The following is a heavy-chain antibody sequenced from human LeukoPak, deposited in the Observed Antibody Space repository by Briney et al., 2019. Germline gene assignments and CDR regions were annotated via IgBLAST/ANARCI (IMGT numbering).Heavy chain of an antibody. Sequence: ASVKVSCKASGGTFSSYAISWVRQAPGQGLEWMGGIIPIFGTANYAQKFQGRVTITADKSTSTAYMELSSLRSDDTAVYYCARDLIYSGPRGDYWGQGTLVTVSS. CDR3: ARDLIYSGPRGDY. D-gene: IGHD5-12*01. CDR2: IIPIFGTA. V-gene: IGHV1-69*06. J-gene: IGHJ4*02. CDR1: GGTFSSYA.